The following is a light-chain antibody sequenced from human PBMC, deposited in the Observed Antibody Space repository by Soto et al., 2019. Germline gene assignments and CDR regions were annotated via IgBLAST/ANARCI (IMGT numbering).Light chain of an antibody. J-gene: IGKJ2*01. CDR3: QQYGSSAYT. V-gene: IGKV3-20*01. CDR2: GAS. Sequence: EIVLTQSPGTLSLSPGERATLSCRASQSVSSSYLAWYQHKPGQAPRLLIYGASSRATGIPDRFSGSGSGTDFTLTISRLEPEDVAVYYCQQYGSSAYTFGQGTKLEIK. CDR1: QSVSSSY.